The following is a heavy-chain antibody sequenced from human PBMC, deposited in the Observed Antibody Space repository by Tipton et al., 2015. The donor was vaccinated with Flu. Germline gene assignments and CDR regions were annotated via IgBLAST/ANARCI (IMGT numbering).Heavy chain of an antibody. CDR2: IYGGGGT. CDR3: ARGFGGTYVIDY. V-gene: IGHV3-53*01. D-gene: IGHD1-26*01. CDR1: GFSVSRNY. Sequence: QLVQSGGGLIQPGGSLRLSCAASGFSVSRNYMNWVRQAPGKGLEWVSVIYGGGGTYYADSVKGRFSISRDNSENTLFLQMIRLGAEDTAVYYCARGFGGTYVIDYWGQGTLVTVSS. J-gene: IGHJ4*02.